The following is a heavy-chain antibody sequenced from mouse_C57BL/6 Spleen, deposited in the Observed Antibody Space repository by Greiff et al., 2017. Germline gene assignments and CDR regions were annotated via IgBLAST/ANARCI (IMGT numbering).Heavy chain of an antibody. V-gene: IGHV1-59*01. Sequence: QVQLKQPGAELVRPGTSVKLSCKASGYTFTSYWMHWVKQRPGQGLEWIGVIDPSDSYTNYNQKFKGKATLTVDTSSSTAYMQLSSLTSEDSAVYYCARRGFTTVDYFDYWGQGTTLTVSS. CDR1: GYTFTSYW. CDR3: ARRGFTTVDYFDY. CDR2: IDPSDSYT. D-gene: IGHD1-1*01. J-gene: IGHJ2*01.